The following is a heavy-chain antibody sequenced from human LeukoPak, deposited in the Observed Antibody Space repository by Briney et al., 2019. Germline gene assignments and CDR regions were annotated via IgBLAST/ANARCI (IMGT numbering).Heavy chain of an antibody. Sequence: GGSLRLSCAASGFTFSSYSMNWVRQAPGKGLEWVSSISSSSSYIYYADSVKGRFTISRDNAKNSLYLQMNSLRAEDTAVYYCARGAHYYDSSGYYSKLYNWFDPWGQGTLVTVSS. V-gene: IGHV3-21*01. CDR1: GFTFSSYS. CDR2: ISSSSSYI. CDR3: ARGAHYYDSSGYYSKLYNWFDP. J-gene: IGHJ5*02. D-gene: IGHD3-22*01.